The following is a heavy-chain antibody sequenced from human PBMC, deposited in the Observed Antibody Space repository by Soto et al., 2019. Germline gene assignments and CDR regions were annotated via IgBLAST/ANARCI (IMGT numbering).Heavy chain of an antibody. D-gene: IGHD3-3*01. CDR2: ISHDGTNK. CDR3: ARGRGPYYDFWSGYFG. J-gene: IGHJ4*02. CDR1: GFTFSTYG. V-gene: IGHV3-30*03. Sequence: QVQVVESGGGVVQPGRSLRLSCAASGFTFSTYGMHWVRQAPGKGLEWVALISHDGTNKHYANSVKGRFTISRDNSKNTLFLQMDSLRAEDTAVYYCARGRGPYYDFWSGYFGWGQGTLVTVSS.